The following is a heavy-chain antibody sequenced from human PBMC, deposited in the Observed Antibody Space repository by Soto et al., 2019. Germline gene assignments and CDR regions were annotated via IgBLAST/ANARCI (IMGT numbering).Heavy chain of an antibody. J-gene: IGHJ6*02. D-gene: IGHD2-8*02. V-gene: IGHV3-21*01. CDR2: ISSSSSYI. Sequence: GGSLRLSCAAPGFTFSSYSMNWVRQAPGKGLEWVSSISSSSSYIYYADSVKGRFTISRDNAKNSLYLQMNSLRAEDTAVYYCARDLVVYAGNYYYYGMDVWGQGTTVTVSS. CDR1: GFTFSSYS. CDR3: ARDLVVYAGNYYYYGMDV.